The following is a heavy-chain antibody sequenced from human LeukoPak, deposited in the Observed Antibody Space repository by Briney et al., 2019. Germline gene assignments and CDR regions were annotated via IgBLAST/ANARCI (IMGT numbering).Heavy chain of an antibody. Sequence: PGGSLTLPCAASGYTFSSYAMSWVRQAPGKGLEWVSAISGSGGSTYYADPVKGRFTISRDNSKNTLYLQMNSRRAEDTPVYYCAKDLGDFGEIPYFDYWGQGALGTASS. J-gene: IGHJ4*02. CDR2: ISGSGGST. V-gene: IGHV3-23*01. CDR3: AKDLGDFGEIPYFDY. D-gene: IGHD3-10*01. CDR1: GYTFSSYA.